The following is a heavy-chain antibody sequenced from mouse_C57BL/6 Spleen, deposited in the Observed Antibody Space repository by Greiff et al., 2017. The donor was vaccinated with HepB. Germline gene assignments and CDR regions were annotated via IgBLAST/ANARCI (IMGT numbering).Heavy chain of an antibody. CDR2: ISDGGSYT. CDR3: ARVGTTVVDWYFDV. J-gene: IGHJ1*03. V-gene: IGHV5-4*03. Sequence: DVMLVESGGGLVKPGGSLKLSCAASGFTFSSYAMSWVRQTPEKRLEWVATISDGGSYTCYPDNVKGRFTISRDNAKNNLYLQMSHLKSEDTAMYYCARVGTTVVDWYFDVWGTGTTVTVSS. CDR1: GFTFSSYA. D-gene: IGHD1-1*01.